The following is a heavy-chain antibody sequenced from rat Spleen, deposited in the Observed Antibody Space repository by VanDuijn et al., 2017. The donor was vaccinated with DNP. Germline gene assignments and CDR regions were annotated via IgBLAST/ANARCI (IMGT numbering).Heavy chain of an antibody. CDR3: AREGTTVPDY. D-gene: IGHD1-10*01. CDR1: GFTFNNYW. Sequence: EVQLVESGGDLVQPGRSLKLSCVASGFTFNNYWMTWIRQVPGKGLKWVASITSSGGSTFYPDSVKGRFTISRDNAKSSLYLQMDSLRSEDTATYYCAREGTTVPDYWGQGVMVTVSS. CDR2: ITSSGGST. V-gene: IGHV5-31*01. J-gene: IGHJ2*01.